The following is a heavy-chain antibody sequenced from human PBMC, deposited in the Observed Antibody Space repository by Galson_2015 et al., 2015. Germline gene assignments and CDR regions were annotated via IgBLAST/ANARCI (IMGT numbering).Heavy chain of an antibody. CDR1: GFTFSKYN. CDR2: ISSSTTTI. Sequence: SLRLSCAASGFTFSKYNINWVRQAPGKGLEWISHISSSTTTIYYADSVKGRFTISRDNVNNSLYLQMTSLRDEDTAVYFCARDRIPALPYHYGIDVWGQVTTVTVSS. J-gene: IGHJ6*02. D-gene: IGHD6-6*01. V-gene: IGHV3-48*02. CDR3: ARDRIPALPYHYGIDV.